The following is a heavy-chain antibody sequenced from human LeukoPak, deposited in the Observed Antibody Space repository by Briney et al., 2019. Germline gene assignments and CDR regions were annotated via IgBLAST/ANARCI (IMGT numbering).Heavy chain of an antibody. V-gene: IGHV1-18*01. D-gene: IGHD5-12*01. CDR1: GYTFTSHG. CDR2: NSAYKGNT. J-gene: IGHJ3*02. Sequence: ASVKVSCKASGYTFTSHGISWVRQAPGQGLEGMGWNSAYKGNTNYAQKLQRRVTMTTDTSTSTAYMELRSLRSDDTAVYYCARERSGPGYSGYDYTDAFDIWGQGTMVTVSS. CDR3: ARERSGPGYSGYDYTDAFDI.